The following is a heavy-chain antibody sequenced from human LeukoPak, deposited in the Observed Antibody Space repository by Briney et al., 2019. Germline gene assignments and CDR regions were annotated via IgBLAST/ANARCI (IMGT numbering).Heavy chain of an antibody. CDR2: IKWNGGST. CDR3: ARGYGSSWYTGYFDY. J-gene: IGHJ4*02. D-gene: IGHD6-13*01. Sequence: PGGSLRLSCAASGFTFDDYGMSWGRQAPGKGVGWVSGIKWNGGSTGYADSVKGRFTISRDNAKNSLYLQMNSLRAEDTALYYCARGYGSSWYTGYFDYWGQGTLVTVSS. CDR1: GFTFDDYG. V-gene: IGHV3-20*04.